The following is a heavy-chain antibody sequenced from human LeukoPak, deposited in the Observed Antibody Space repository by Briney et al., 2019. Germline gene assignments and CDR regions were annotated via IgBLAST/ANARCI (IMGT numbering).Heavy chain of an antibody. CDR2: IYYSGST. Sequence: SETLSLTCTVSGGSISSYYWSWIRQPPGKGLEWIGYIYYSGSTNYNPSLKSRVTTSVDTSKNQFSLKLSSVTAADTAVYYCARVIGGYSYGLDDAFDIWGQGTMVTVSS. CDR3: ARVIGGYSYGLDDAFDI. CDR1: GGSISSYY. V-gene: IGHV4-59*08. D-gene: IGHD5-18*01. J-gene: IGHJ3*02.